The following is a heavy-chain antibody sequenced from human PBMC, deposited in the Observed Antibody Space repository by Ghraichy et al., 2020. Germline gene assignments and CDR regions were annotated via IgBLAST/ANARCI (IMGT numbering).Heavy chain of an antibody. J-gene: IGHJ4*02. CDR3: ARAGYLSFDS. CDR1: GFTFNSYW. CDR2: IKQDGSEK. Sequence: GGSLRLSCAVSGFTFNSYWMSWVRQAPGKGLEWVANIKQDGSEKYYVDSVKGRFTISRDNAKNSLYLQMNSLRAEDTAVYYCARAGYLSFDSWGQGTLVTVSS. D-gene: IGHD3-22*01. V-gene: IGHV3-7*03.